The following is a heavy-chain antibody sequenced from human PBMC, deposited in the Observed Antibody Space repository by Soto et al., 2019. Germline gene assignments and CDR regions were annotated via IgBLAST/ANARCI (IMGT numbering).Heavy chain of an antibody. CDR3: ARDRGHDYSGNQNDAFDI. CDR1: GYSFTSHY. V-gene: IGHV1-46*01. CDR2: INRHGSP. D-gene: IGHD4-4*01. Sequence: QVQLVQSGAEVKKPGASVKVSCKAFGYSFTSHYMHWVRQAPGQGLEWMGIINRHGSPRYAQKFQGRVTMTRDTSTSTVYMELSSLRSDDTAVYYCARDRGHDYSGNQNDAFDIWGQGTMVTVSS. J-gene: IGHJ3*02.